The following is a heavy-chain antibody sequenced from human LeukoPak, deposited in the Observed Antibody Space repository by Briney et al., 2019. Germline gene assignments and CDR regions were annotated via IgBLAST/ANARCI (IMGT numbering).Heavy chain of an antibody. V-gene: IGHV3-30-3*01. CDR1: GFTFSSYA. Sequence: GRSLRLSCAASGFTFSSYAMHWVRQAPGKGLEWVAVISYDGSNKYYADSVKGRFTISRDNSKNTLYLQMNSPRAEDTAVYYCARGGAVAVLYYFDYWGQGTLVTVSS. D-gene: IGHD6-19*01. CDR3: ARGGAVAVLYYFDY. J-gene: IGHJ4*02. CDR2: ISYDGSNK.